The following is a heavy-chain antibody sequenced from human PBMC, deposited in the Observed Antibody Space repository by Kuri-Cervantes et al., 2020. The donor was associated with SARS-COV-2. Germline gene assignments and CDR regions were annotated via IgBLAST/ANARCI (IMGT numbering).Heavy chain of an antibody. V-gene: IGHV1-24*01. J-gene: IGHJ6*02. CDR1: GYTLTELS. CDR2: FDPEDGET. Sequence: ASVKVSCKVSGYTLTELSMHWVRQAPGKGLEWMGGFDPEDGETIYAQKFQGRVTMTEDTSTDTAYMELSSLRSEDTAVYYCARGGGDGYNYSDYYGMDVWGQGTTVTVSS. D-gene: IGHD5-24*01. CDR3: ARGGGDGYNYSDYYGMDV.